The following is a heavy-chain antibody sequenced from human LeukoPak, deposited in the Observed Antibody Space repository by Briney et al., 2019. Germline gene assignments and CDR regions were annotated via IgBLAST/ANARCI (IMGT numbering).Heavy chain of an antibody. J-gene: IGHJ6*02. Sequence: GGSLRLSCAASGFIFSSHDMHWVRQAPGKGLEWVSTIGTAADTYYPGSVKGRFTISRENAKNSLYLQMNSLTVGDTAVYYCVREAGPLVAYYAMGVWGQGTTVTVSS. CDR2: IGTAADT. V-gene: IGHV3-13*01. CDR1: GFIFSSHD. CDR3: VREAGPLVAYYAMGV. D-gene: IGHD5-12*01.